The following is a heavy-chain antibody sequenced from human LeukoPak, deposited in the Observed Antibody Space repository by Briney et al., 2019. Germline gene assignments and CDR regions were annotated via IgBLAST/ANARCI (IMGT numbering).Heavy chain of an antibody. V-gene: IGHV1-2*02. J-gene: IGHJ4*02. CDR2: INPNSGGT. CDR3: ARSSGSYYVVYF. D-gene: IGHD1-26*01. CDR1: GYTFTVYY. Sequence: ASVTVSCKASGYTFTVYYMHWVRQAPGQGLEWMGWINPNSGGTNYAQKFQGRVTMTRDTSISTAYMELSRLRSDDTAVYYCARSSGSYYVVYFWGQGTLVTVSS.